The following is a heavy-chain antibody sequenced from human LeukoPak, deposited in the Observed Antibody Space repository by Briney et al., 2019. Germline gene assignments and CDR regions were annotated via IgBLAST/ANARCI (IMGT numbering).Heavy chain of an antibody. V-gene: IGHV3-20*04. J-gene: IGHJ6*02. D-gene: IGHD2-15*01. CDR2: FNWNGGST. CDR1: GFTFDDYG. CDR3: ARVPYCSGGSCYSGYGMDV. Sequence: GGSLRLSCAASGFTFDDYGMSWVRQAPGKGLEWVSGFNWNGGSTGCADSVKGRFTISRDNAKNSLYLQMNSLRAEDTALYYCARVPYCSGGSCYSGYGMDVWGQGTTVTVSS.